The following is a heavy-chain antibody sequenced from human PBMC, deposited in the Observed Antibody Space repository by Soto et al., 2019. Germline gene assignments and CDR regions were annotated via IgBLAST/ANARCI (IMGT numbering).Heavy chain of an antibody. CDR1: GGSISSGGYY. D-gene: IGHD3-10*02. CDR3: ARLDLFDGLGGRAPHFDY. CDR2: IYYSGST. Sequence: QVQLQESGPGLVKPSQTLSLTCTVSGGSISSGGYYWSWIRQHPGKGLEWIGYIYYSGSTYYNPSLKSRVTISVDTFKNQFSLKLSSVTAADTAVYYCARLDLFDGLGGRAPHFDYWGQGTLVTVSS. V-gene: IGHV4-31*03. J-gene: IGHJ4*02.